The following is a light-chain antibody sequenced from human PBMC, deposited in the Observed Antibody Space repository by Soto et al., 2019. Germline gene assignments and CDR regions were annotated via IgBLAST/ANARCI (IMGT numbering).Light chain of an antibody. CDR1: QSLRGW. CDR3: QQYITYST. J-gene: IGKJ5*01. Sequence: QSALTLSVPAAARVTITCRASQSLRGWFSWYQQRPGKAPKALIYDASTLASGVPSRFNGSGSGTEFTLTISSLQPDDFATYYCQQYITYSTFGQGTRLEIK. V-gene: IGKV1-5*01. CDR2: DAS.